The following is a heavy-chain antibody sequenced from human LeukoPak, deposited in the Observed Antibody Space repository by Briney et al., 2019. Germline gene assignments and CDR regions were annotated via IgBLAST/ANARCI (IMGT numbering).Heavy chain of an antibody. J-gene: IGHJ4*02. D-gene: IGHD4-17*01. CDR2: INHSGST. V-gene: IGHV4-34*01. CDR3: ARPDYGDNHYFDY. Sequence: PSETLSLTCAVYGGSFSGYYWSWIRQPPGKGLEWIGEINHSGSTNYNPSLKSRVTISVDTSKNQFSLKLSSVTAADTAVYYCARPDYGDNHYFDYWGQGTLVTVSS. CDR1: GGSFSGYY.